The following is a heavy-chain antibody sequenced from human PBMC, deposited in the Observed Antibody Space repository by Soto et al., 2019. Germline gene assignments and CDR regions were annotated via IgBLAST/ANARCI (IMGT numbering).Heavy chain of an antibody. CDR2: IYSGGLT. J-gene: IGHJ4*02. CDR1: KLTVGSSY. D-gene: IGHD2-15*01. CDR3: ASSAGFCSGGSCYDY. Sequence: GGSLRLSCAASKLTVGSSYMTWVRQAPGKGLEWVSVIYSGGLTYYADSVKGRFTISRDTSKNTLYLQMNTLRADDTAVYYCASSAGFCSGGSCYDYWGQGTLVTVSS. V-gene: IGHV3-53*01.